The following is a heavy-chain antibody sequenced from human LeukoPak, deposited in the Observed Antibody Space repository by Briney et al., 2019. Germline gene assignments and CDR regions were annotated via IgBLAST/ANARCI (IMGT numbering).Heavy chain of an antibody. J-gene: IGHJ4*02. D-gene: IGHD3-3*01. CDR2: IYYSGST. CDR3: ARGVFGVAMNLDY. CDR1: GGSISSYY. V-gene: IGHV4-59*01. Sequence: SETLSLTCTVSGGSISSYYWSWIRQPPGKGLEWIGYIYYSGSTNYNPSLKSRVTISVDTSKNQFSLKLSSVTAAGTAVYYCARGVFGVAMNLDYWGQGTLVTVSS.